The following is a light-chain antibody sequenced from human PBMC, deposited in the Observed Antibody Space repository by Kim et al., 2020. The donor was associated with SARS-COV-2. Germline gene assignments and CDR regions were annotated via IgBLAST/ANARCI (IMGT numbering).Light chain of an antibody. J-gene: IGLJ2*01. Sequence: SSELTQDPAVSVALGQTVRITCQGDSLRSYYATWYQQKPGQAPIVVLYGKNNRPSGIPDRFSGSSPGNTASLTITGTQAGDEADYYCNSRDSNDNVVFGGGTQMT. CDR2: GKN. CDR3: NSRDSNDNVV. V-gene: IGLV3-19*01. CDR1: SLRSYY.